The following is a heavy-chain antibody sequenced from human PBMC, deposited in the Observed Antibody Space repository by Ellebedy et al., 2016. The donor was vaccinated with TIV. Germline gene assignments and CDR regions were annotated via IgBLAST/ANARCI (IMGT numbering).Heavy chain of an antibody. Sequence: MPGGSLRLSCTVSGGSISSYYWSWIRQPPGKGLEWIGYIYYSGSTNYNPSLKSRVTISVDTSKNQFSLNLSSVTAADTAVYYCARQGMARFFDWTFDYWGQGILVTVSS. CDR3: ARQGMARFFDWTFDY. CDR2: IYYSGST. V-gene: IGHV4-59*08. CDR1: GGSISSYY. D-gene: IGHD3-9*01. J-gene: IGHJ4*02.